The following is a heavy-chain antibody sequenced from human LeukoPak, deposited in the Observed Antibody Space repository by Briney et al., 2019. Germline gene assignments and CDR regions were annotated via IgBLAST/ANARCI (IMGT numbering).Heavy chain of an antibody. J-gene: IGHJ4*02. CDR3: AKPYYYGSRSYMDY. V-gene: IGHV3-30*18. CDR2: ISYDGSNT. Sequence: PGRSLRLSCAASGFTFSSYTLQWVRQAPGKGLEWVAVISYDGSNTYYADSVKCRFTISRYNSKNMLYLQMNSLRAEYTAVYYCAKPYYYGSRSYMDYWGQGTLVTVSS. D-gene: IGHD3-10*01. CDR1: GFTFSSYT.